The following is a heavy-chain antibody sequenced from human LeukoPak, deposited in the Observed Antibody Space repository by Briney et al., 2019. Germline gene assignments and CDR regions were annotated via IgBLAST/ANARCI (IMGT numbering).Heavy chain of an antibody. CDR3: ARARSPSSGYLLRDHNWFDP. CDR2: ISAYNGNT. CDR1: GGTFTSYG. Sequence: ASVKVSCKASGGTFTSYGISWVRQAPGQGLEWMGWISAYNGNTNYAQKLQGRVTMTTDTSTSTAYMELRSLRSDDTAVYYCARARSPSSGYLLRDHNWFDPWGQGTLVTVSS. V-gene: IGHV1-18*01. D-gene: IGHD3-22*01. J-gene: IGHJ5*02.